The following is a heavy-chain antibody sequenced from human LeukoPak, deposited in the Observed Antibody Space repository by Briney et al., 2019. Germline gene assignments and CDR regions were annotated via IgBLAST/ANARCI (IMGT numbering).Heavy chain of an antibody. D-gene: IGHD4-17*01. V-gene: IGHV3-33*01. CDR2: IWYDGSNK. CDR1: GFTFSNFA. J-gene: IGHJ4*02. CDR3: ARGVTTVDY. Sequence: GGSLRLSCAASGFTFSNFAMHWVRQAPGKGLEWVAVIWYDGSNKYYADSVKGRFTISRDNFKNTLYLQMDSLTAEDTAVYYCARGVTTVDYWGQGTLVTVSP.